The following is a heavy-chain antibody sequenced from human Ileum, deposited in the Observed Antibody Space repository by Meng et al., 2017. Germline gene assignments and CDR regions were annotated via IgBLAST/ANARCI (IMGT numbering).Heavy chain of an antibody. D-gene: IGHD6-19*01. CDR2: MNPNIGNT. J-gene: IGHJ5*02. V-gene: IGHV1-8*01. CDR3: ARGGAVADNNWLDP. CDR1: GYTFIDYD. Sequence: QVELVQSGVEVKKPGASVRVSCKASGYTFIDYDIAWVRQATGQGLEWMGWMNPNIGNTGFAQKFQGRVTMTRDTSINTAYMELSSLTSEDTAVYYCARGGAVADNNWLDPWGQGTLVTVSS.